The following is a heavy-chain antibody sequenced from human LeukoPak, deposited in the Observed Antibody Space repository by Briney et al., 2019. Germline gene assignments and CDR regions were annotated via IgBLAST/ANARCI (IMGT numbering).Heavy chain of an antibody. CDR2: ISSSGGTI. V-gene: IGHV3-11*01. J-gene: IGHJ5*01. D-gene: IGHD6-19*01. CDR1: GFTFSDYY. CDR3: AKVDGYNSGWYDS. Sequence: TGGSLRLSCAASGFTFSDYYMSWIRQAPGKGLEWVSYISSSGGTIYYADSVKGRFTISRDNAKNSLYLQMDILKPEDTAFYYCAKVDGYNSGWYDSWGQGTLVTVSS.